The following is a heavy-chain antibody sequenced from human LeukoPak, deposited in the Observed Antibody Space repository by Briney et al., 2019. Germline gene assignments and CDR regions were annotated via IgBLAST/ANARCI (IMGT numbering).Heavy chain of an antibody. CDR2: IYYSGST. CDR3: ARDAYYYGHPVNWFDP. CDR1: GGSISSSSYY. V-gene: IGHV4-39*07. J-gene: IGHJ5*02. Sequence: SETLSLTCTVSGGSISSSSYYWGWIRQPPGKGLEWIGSIYYSGSTYYNPSLKSRVTISVDTSKNQFSLKLSSVTAADTAVYYCARDAYYYGHPVNWFDPWGQGTLVTVSS. D-gene: IGHD3-10*01.